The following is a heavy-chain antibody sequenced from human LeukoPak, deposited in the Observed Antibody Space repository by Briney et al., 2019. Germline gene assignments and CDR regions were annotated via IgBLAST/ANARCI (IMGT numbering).Heavy chain of an antibody. Sequence: GGSLRLSCAASGFAITDHHMDWVRQAPGKGMGWVGRSQTTKPNSCTTEYAASVKGRFTISRDDSKNSLYLQLNSLKTEDTAVYYCVRVVTTSSGWYHFDNWGQGTLVTVFS. J-gene: IGHJ4*02. D-gene: IGHD6-13*01. CDR3: VRVVTTSSGWYHFDN. V-gene: IGHV3-72*01. CDR1: GFAITDHH. CDR2: SQTTKPNSCTT.